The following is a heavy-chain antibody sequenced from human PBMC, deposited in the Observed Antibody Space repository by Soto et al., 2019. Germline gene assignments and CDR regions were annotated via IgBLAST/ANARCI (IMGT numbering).Heavy chain of an antibody. CDR3: ARSNVRSRAFDI. D-gene: IGHD4-4*01. CDR1: GFTFSSYS. V-gene: IGHV3-21*01. Sequence: GGSLRLSCAASGFTFSSYSMNWVRQAPGKGLEWVSSISSSSSYIYYADSVKGRFTISRDNAKNSLYLQMNSLRAEDTAVYYCARSNVRSRAFDIWGQGTMVTVSS. J-gene: IGHJ3*02. CDR2: ISSSSSYI.